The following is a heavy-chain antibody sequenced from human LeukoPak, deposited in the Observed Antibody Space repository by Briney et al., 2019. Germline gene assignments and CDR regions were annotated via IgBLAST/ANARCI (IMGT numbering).Heavy chain of an antibody. CDR3: AEDLPDYGDYIEGY. J-gene: IGHJ4*02. CDR1: GFTFSRFA. D-gene: IGHD4-17*01. CDR2: ISGSGGTT. V-gene: IGHV3-23*01. Sequence: GGSLRLSCAASGFTFSRFAMSWVRQAPGKGLEWVSTISGSGGTTNYADSVKGRFTFSRDNSKNTLYLQMNSLRAEDTAVYYCAEDLPDYGDYIEGYWGQGTLVTVSS.